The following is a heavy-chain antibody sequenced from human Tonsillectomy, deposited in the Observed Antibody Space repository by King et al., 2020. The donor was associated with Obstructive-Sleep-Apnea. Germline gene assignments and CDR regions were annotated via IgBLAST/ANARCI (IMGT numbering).Heavy chain of an antibody. CDR3: AAGLGFLGEFDRGSDY. CDR1: GGSISSSNW. CDR2: IYLSGST. J-gene: IGHJ4*02. Sequence: VQLQESGPGLVKPSGTLSLTCAVSGGSISSSNWWSWVRQPPGKGLEWIGEIYLSGSTNYNSSLKSRVTISVDKSKNQFSLKRSSVTAADTAVYYCAAGLGFLGEFDRGSDYWGQGTLVTVSS. D-gene: IGHD3-16*01. V-gene: IGHV4-4*02.